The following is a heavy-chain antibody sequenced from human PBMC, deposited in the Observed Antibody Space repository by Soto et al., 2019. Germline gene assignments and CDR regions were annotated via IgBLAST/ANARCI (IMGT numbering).Heavy chain of an antibody. CDR2: INHSGST. V-gene: IGHV4-34*01. J-gene: IGHJ3*02. D-gene: IGHD3-22*01. CDR1: GGSFSGYY. CDR3: ASSSKNYYDSSGYDTDAFDI. Sequence: SETLSLTCAVYGGSFSGYYWSWIRQPPGKGLEWIGEINHSGSTNYNPSLKSRVTISVDTSKNQFSLKLSSVTAADTAVYYCASSSKNYYDSSGYDTDAFDIWGQGTMVTVSS.